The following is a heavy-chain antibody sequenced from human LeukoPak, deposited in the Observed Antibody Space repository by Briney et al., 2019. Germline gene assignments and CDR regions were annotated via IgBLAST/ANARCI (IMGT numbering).Heavy chain of an antibody. D-gene: IGHD2-2*01. J-gene: IGHJ5*02. CDR2: INHSGST. CDR1: GGSFRGYY. V-gene: IGHV4-34*01. Sequence: SETLSLTCAVYGGSFRGYYWSWIRQPPGKGLEWIGEINHSGSTNYNPSFKSRVTISGDTPKNQFSLKLSSVTAADTAVYYCARRSIVVVPAAWFDPWGQGTLVTVSS. CDR3: ARRSIVVVPAAWFDP.